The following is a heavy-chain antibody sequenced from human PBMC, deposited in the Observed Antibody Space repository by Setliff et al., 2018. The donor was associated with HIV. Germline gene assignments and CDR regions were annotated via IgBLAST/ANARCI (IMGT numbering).Heavy chain of an antibody. D-gene: IGHD3-3*01. CDR1: GGSMNSDSYS. J-gene: IGHJ5*02. CDR2: IYVGGSV. Sequence: PSETLSLTCTVSGGSMNSDSYSWTWLRQPAGKGPELIGHIYVGGSVIYNPSLASRVTISMVPSKNQLSLDLSSVTAADTAKYYCARAKTIGVSAVFFDPWGQGRPVTVSS. V-gene: IGHV4-61*09. CDR3: ARAKTIGVSAVFFDP.